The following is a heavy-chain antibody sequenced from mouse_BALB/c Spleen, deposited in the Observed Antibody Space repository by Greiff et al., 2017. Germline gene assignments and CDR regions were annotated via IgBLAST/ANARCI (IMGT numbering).Heavy chain of an antibody. CDR1: GFTFSDYY. J-gene: IGHJ2*01. Sequence: DVMLVESGGGLVKPGGSLKLSCAASGFTFSDYYMYWVRQTPEKRLEWVATISDGGSYTYYPDSVKGRFTISRDNAKNTLYLQMSSLKSEDTAMYYCTTASFDYWGQGTTLTVSS. D-gene: IGHD1-2*01. V-gene: IGHV5-4*02. CDR2: ISDGGSYT. CDR3: TTASFDY.